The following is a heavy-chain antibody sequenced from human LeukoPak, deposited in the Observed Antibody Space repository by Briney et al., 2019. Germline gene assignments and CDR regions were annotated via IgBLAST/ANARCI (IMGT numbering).Heavy chain of an antibody. CDR2: INAGNGNT. CDR3: ARYDILTGYYNPPFDY. J-gene: IGHJ4*02. Sequence: ASVKVSCKASGYTFTSYAMHWVRQAPGQRLEWMGWINAGNGNTKYSQKFQGRVTITRDTSASTAYMELSGLRSEDTAVYYCARYDILTGYYNPPFDYWGQGTLVTVSS. D-gene: IGHD3-9*01. CDR1: GYTFTSYA. V-gene: IGHV1-3*01.